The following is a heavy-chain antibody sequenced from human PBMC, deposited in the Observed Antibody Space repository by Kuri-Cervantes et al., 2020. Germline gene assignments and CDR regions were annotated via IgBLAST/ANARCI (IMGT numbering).Heavy chain of an antibody. D-gene: IGHD6-19*01. CDR1: GGTFSSYT. V-gene: IGHV1-69*04. CDR3: AREHEGGSSGSPIEWFDP. CDR2: IIPILGIA. Sequence: SVKVSCKASGGTFSSYTISWVRQAPGQGLEWMGRIIPILGIANYAQKFQGRVTITADKSTSTAYMELSRLRSDDTAVYYCAREHEGGSSGSPIEWFDPWGQGTLVTVSS. J-gene: IGHJ5*02.